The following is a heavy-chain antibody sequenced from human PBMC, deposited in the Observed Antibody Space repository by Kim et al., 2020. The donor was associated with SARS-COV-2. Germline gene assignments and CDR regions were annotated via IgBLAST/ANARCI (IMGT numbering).Heavy chain of an antibody. J-gene: IGHJ6*02. D-gene: IGHD3-3*01. CDR3: ARDSSFSEYYGMDV. CDR1: GGSISSYY. V-gene: IGHV4-4*07. Sequence: SETLSLTCTVSGGSISSYYWSWIRQPAGKGLEWIGRIYTSGSTNYNPSLKSRVTMSVDTSKNQFSLKLSSVTAADTAVYYCARDSSFSEYYGMDVWGQGTTVTVSS. CDR2: IYTSGST.